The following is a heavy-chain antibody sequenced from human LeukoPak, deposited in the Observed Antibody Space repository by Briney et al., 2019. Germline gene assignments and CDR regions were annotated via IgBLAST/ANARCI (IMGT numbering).Heavy chain of an antibody. J-gene: IGHJ4*02. V-gene: IGHV1-18*01. CDR1: GYTFTSYG. Sequence: ASVKVSYKASGYTFTSYGISWVRQAPGQGLEWMGWIGAYNGNTDYAQKLQGRVTMTTDTSTSTAYMGLRSLRSDDTAVYYCARDLAYDSSGPIDYWGQGTLVTVSS. D-gene: IGHD3-22*01. CDR2: IGAYNGNT. CDR3: ARDLAYDSSGPIDY.